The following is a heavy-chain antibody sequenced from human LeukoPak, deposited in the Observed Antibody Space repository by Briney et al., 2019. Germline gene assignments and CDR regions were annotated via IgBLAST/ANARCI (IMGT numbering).Heavy chain of an antibody. J-gene: IGHJ6*02. D-gene: IGHD2-15*01. Sequence: ASVKVCCKASGYTFTGYYMHWVRQAPGQGLEWMGWINPNSGGTNYAQKFQGRVTMTRDTSISTAYMELSRLRSDDTAVYYCARGVAWREYYGMYVWGQGTTVTVSS. CDR2: INPNSGGT. CDR3: ARGVAWREYYGMYV. CDR1: GYTFTGYY. V-gene: IGHV1-2*02.